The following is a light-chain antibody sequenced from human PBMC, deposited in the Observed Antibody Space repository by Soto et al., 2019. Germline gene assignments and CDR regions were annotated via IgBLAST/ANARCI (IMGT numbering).Light chain of an antibody. CDR2: AAS. J-gene: IGKJ5*01. CDR1: QCISNF. Sequence: DIQMTQSPSSLSASVGDRVTITCRASQCISNFLAWYQQKPGKVPKLLIAAASTLQSGVQSRFSGSGSGTDCTLTITSLQPEDGATYYCQKYSSVITFGQGTRLEI. V-gene: IGKV1-27*01. CDR3: QKYSSVIT.